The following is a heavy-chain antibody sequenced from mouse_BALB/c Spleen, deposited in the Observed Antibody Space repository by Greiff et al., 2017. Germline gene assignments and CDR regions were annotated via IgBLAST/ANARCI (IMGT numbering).Heavy chain of an antibody. D-gene: IGHD3-2*01. CDR3: ARVKTARAPWFAY. V-gene: IGHV2-6-7*01. CDR2: IWGDGST. J-gene: IGHJ3*01. Sequence: VKLMESGPGLVAPSQSLSITCTVSGFSLTGYGVNWVRQPPGKGLEWLGMIWGDGSTDYNSALKSRLSISKDNSKSQVFLKMNSLQTDDTARYYCARVKTARAPWFAYWGQGTLVTVSA. CDR1: GFSLTGYG.